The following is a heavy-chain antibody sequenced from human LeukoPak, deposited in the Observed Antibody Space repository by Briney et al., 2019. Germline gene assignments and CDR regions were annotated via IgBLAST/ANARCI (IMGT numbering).Heavy chain of an antibody. J-gene: IGHJ2*01. V-gene: IGHV4-30-2*01. CDR1: GGSISSGGYS. CDR3: ARLRSYYDSSGYYYGGRGWYFDL. CDR2: IYHSGST. D-gene: IGHD3-22*01. Sequence: SETLSLTCAVSGGSISSGGYSWSWIRQPPGKGLEWIGYIYHSGSTYYNPSLKSRVTISVDRSKNQFSLKLSSVTAADTAVYYCARLRSYYDSSGYYYGGRGWYFDLWGRGTLVTVSS.